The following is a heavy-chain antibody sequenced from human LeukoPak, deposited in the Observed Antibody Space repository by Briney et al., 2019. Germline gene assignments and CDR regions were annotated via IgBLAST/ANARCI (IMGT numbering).Heavy chain of an antibody. CDR1: GFTFSSYW. Sequence: GGSLRLSCAASGFTFSSYWMSWVRQAPGEGLEWVANIKQDGSEEYYVDSVKGRFTISRDNAKNSLYLQMNSLRAGDTAAYYCARDSSWFGEPDYWGQGTLVTVSS. D-gene: IGHD3-10*01. V-gene: IGHV3-7*01. J-gene: IGHJ4*02. CDR2: IKQDGSEE. CDR3: ARDSSWFGEPDY.